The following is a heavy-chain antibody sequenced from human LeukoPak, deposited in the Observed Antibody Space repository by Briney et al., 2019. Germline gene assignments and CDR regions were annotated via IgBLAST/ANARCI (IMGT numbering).Heavy chain of an antibody. V-gene: IGHV4-34*01. CDR3: VRGKTTVGYDY. CDR2: INHSGST. D-gene: IGHD4-23*01. Sequence: PSETLSLSCAVYGGSFSGYYWSWIRQPPGKGLEWIGEINHSGSTNYNPSLKSRVTISVDTSKNQFSLKLSSVTAADTAVYYCVRGKTTVGYDYWGQGTLVTVSS. J-gene: IGHJ4*02. CDR1: GGSFSGYY.